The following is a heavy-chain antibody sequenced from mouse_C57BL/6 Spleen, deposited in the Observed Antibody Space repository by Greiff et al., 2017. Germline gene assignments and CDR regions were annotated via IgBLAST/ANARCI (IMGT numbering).Heavy chain of an antibody. CDR2: INPGGGGT. D-gene: IGHD1-1*01. J-gene: IGHJ2*01. V-gene: IGHV1-54*01. CDR3: ARSGSSYFDY. Sequence: VQLQQSGAELVRPGTSVKVSCKASGYAFTNYLIEWVKQRPGQGLEWIGVINPGGGGTNYNEKFKGKATLTADKSSSTAYMQLSSLTSEDSAVYFCARSGSSYFDYWGQGTTLTVSS. CDR1: GYAFTNYL.